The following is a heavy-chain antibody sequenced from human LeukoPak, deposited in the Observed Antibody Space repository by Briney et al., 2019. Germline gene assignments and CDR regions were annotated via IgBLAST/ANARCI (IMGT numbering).Heavy chain of an antibody. V-gene: IGHV1-8*01. CDR3: ARKRMFRGVITYYFDY. D-gene: IGHD3-10*01. CDR2: MNPNSGNT. Sequence: GASVKVSCKVSGYTLTELSMHWVRQAPGKGLEWMGWMNPNSGNTAYAQKFQGRVTMTRNTSISTAYMELSSLRSEDTAVYYCARKRMFRGVITYYFDYWGQGTLVTVSS. J-gene: IGHJ4*02. CDR1: GYTLTELS.